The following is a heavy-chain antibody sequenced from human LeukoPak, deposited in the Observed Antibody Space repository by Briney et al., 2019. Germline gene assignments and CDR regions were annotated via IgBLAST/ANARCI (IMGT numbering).Heavy chain of an antibody. CDR3: ARVSRQQWLVPPYYYYYYMDV. J-gene: IGHJ6*03. CDR1: GGTFSSYA. Sequence: ASVKVSCKASGGTFSSYAISWVRQAPGQGLEWMGGIIPIFGTANYAQKFQGRVTITTDESTSTAYMELSSLRSEDTAVYYCARVSRQQWLVPPYYYYYYMDVWGKGTTVTVSS. CDR2: IIPIFGTA. V-gene: IGHV1-69*05. D-gene: IGHD6-19*01.